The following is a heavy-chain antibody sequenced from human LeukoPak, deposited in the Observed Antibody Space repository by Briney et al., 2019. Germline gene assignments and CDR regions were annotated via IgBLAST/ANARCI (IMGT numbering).Heavy chain of an antibody. V-gene: IGHV3-9*01. J-gene: IGHJ4*02. CDR1: GFTFDDYA. CDR2: ISWNSGSI. D-gene: IGHD4-17*01. Sequence: GGSLRLSCAASGFTFDDYAMHWVRQAPGKGLEWVSGISWNSGSIGYADSVKGRFTISRDNAKTSLYLQMNSLRAEDTALYYCAKADYGDYVDYWGQGTLVTVSS. CDR3: AKADYGDYVDY.